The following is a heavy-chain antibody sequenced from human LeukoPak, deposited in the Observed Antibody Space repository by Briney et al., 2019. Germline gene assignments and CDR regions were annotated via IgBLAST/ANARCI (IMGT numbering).Heavy chain of an antibody. V-gene: IGHV3-23*01. D-gene: IGHD3-10*01. CDR1: GFTFSSYA. Sequence: WGSLRLSCAASGFTFSSYAMSWVRQAPGKELEWVSAISGSGGSTYYADSVKGRFTISRDNSNNTLYLQMNSLRAEDTAVYYCEVPASRGFDYWGQGTLVTVSS. CDR2: ISGSGGST. CDR3: EVPASRGFDY. J-gene: IGHJ4*02.